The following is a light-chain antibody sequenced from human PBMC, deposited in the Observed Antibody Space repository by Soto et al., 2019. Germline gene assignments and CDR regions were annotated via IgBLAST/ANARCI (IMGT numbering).Light chain of an antibody. CDR2: EDN. Sequence: FMLTQPHSVSESPGKTVTISCTRSSGSIASNYVQWYQPRPGSAPTTVIYEDNQRPSGVPDRFSGSIDSSSNSASLTISGLKTEDEADYYCQSYDSSNVVFGGGTQLTVL. CDR1: SGSIASNY. CDR3: QSYDSSNVV. V-gene: IGLV6-57*04. J-gene: IGLJ2*01.